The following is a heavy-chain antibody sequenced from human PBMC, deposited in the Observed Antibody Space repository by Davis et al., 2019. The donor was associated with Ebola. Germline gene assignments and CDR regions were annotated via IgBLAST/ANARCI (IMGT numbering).Heavy chain of an antibody. Sequence: MPGGSLRLSCTVSGGSISAYHLSWIRQSPGKGLELIGYVYFNGRIKYNPSLKSRVTVSVDTSKNQFSLKLTSVTAADTAIYYCARLSTAVTSFDYWGQGTLVTVSS. J-gene: IGHJ4*02. CDR2: VYFNGRI. D-gene: IGHD4-17*01. CDR3: ARLSTAVTSFDY. V-gene: IGHV4-59*08. CDR1: GGSISAYH.